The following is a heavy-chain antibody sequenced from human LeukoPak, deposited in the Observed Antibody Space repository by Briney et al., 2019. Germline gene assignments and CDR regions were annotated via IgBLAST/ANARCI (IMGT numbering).Heavy chain of an antibody. Sequence: PGGSLRLSCAASGFTVSSNYMSWVRQAPGQGLEWVSVIYAGGTTYYADSVKGRFTISRDNSKNTVYLQINSLSAEDTAIYYCARETLAGFDYWGQGTLVTVSS. CDR1: GFTVSSNY. D-gene: IGHD6-19*01. CDR3: ARETLAGFDY. J-gene: IGHJ4*02. CDR2: IYAGGTT. V-gene: IGHV3-53*01.